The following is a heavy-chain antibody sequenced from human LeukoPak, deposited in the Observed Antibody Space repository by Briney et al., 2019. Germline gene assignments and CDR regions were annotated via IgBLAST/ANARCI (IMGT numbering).Heavy chain of an antibody. CDR3: AKWGVLRDFDY. J-gene: IGHJ4*02. CDR2: ISGSGGST. V-gene: IGHV3-23*01. D-gene: IGHD3-10*01. CDR1: GFTFSSYA. Sequence: PGGSLRLSCAASGFTFSSYAMSWVRQTPGKGLEWVSAISGSGGSTYYADSVKGRFTISRDNSKNTLFLQMNSLRAEDTAPYYCAKWGVLRDFDYWGQGTLVTVSS.